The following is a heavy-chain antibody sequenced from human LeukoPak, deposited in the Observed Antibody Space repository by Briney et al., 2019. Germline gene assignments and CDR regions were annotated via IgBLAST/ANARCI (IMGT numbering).Heavy chain of an antibody. CDR3: ARDTGNYYGSGSTLT. Sequence: SVKVSCKASGGTFSSYAVSWVRQAPGQGLEWMGGIIPIFGTANYAQKFQGRVTITTDESTSTAYMELSSLRSDDTAVYYCARDTGNYYGSGSTLTWGQGTLVTVSS. D-gene: IGHD3-10*01. J-gene: IGHJ4*02. CDR1: GGTFSSYA. CDR2: IIPIFGTA. V-gene: IGHV1-69*05.